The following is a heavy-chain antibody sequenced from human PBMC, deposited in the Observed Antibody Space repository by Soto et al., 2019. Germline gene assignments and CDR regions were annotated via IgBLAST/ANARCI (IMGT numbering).Heavy chain of an antibody. CDR1: GFTFSSYW. CDR3: ARDSHDYVWGSYRTIPFDY. Sequence: VGSLRLSCAASGFTFSSYWMSWVRQAPGKGLEWVANIKQDGSEKYYVDSVKGRFTISRDNAKNSLYLQMNSLRAEDTAVYYCARDSHDYVWGSYRTIPFDYWGQGTLVTVSS. J-gene: IGHJ4*02. CDR2: IKQDGSEK. V-gene: IGHV3-7*03. D-gene: IGHD3-16*02.